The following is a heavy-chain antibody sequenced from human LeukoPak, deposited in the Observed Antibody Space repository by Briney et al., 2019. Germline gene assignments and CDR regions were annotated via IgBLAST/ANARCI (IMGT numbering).Heavy chain of an antibody. CDR1: GYTLTELS. J-gene: IGHJ4*02. CDR3: ATYNWNDWGHFDY. Sequence: GASVKVSCKVSGYTLTELSMHWVRQAPGKGLEWMGGFDPEDGETIYAQKFQGRVTMTEDTATDTAYMELSSLRSEDTAVYYCATYNWNDWGHFDYWGQGTLVTVSS. D-gene: IGHD1-1*01. CDR2: FDPEDGET. V-gene: IGHV1-24*01.